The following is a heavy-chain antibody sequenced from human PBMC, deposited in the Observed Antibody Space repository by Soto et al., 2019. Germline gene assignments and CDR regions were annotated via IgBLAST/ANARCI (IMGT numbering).Heavy chain of an antibody. CDR2: IYYSGST. J-gene: IGHJ6*02. Sequence: SETLSLTCTVSGGSISSYYWSWIRQPPGKGLEWIGYIYYSGSTNYNPSLKSRVTISVDTSKNQFSLKLSSVTAADTAVYYCARTENYYYYGMDVWGQGTTVTVSS. CDR3: ARTENYYYYGMDV. CDR1: GGSISSYY. V-gene: IGHV4-59*01.